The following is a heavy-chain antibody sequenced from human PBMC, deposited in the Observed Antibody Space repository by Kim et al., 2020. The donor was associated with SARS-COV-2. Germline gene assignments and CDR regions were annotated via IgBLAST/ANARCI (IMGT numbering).Heavy chain of an antibody. CDR1: GFTFSSYS. Sequence: GGSLRLSCAASGFTFSSYSMNWVRQAPGKGLEWVSYISSSSSTIYYADSVKGRFTISRDNAKNSLYLQMNSLRDEDTAVYYCARGFSINYYYGMDVWGQGTTVTVSS. CDR2: ISSSSSTI. J-gene: IGHJ6*02. CDR3: ARGFSINYYYGMDV. V-gene: IGHV3-48*02.